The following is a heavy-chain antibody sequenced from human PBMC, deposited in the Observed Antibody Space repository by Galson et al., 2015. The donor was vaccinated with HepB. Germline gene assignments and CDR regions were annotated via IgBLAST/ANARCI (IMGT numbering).Heavy chain of an antibody. D-gene: IGHD6-19*01. V-gene: IGHV3-33*01. CDR1: GFTFSSYG. CDR2: IWYDGSNK. CDR3: ARDNSGWYFDY. Sequence: SLRLSCAASGFTFSSYGMHWVRQAPGKGLEWVAVIWYDGSNKYYADSVKGRFTISRDNSKNTLYLQMNSLRAEDTAVYYCARDNSGWYFDYWGQGTLVTVSS. J-gene: IGHJ4*02.